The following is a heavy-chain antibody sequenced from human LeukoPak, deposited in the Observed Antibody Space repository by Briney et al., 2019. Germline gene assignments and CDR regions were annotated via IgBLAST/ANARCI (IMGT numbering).Heavy chain of an antibody. CDR2: IHPHGIF. D-gene: IGHD5-24*01. Sequence: PSETPSLTCAVYGGSCDDYYCSWIRQPPGKGLEWIGEIHPHGIFYYNSSLVSRVTISIDTSKTQFSLRLTSVTAADTAFYYCARGRDRSNAGDLWGQGSLVTVSS. J-gene: IGHJ5*02. V-gene: IGHV4-34*01. CDR3: ARGRDRSNAGDL. CDR1: GGSCDDYY.